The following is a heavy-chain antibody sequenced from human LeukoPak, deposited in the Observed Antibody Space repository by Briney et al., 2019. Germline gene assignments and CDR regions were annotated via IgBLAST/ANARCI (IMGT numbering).Heavy chain of an antibody. J-gene: IGHJ3*02. D-gene: IGHD5-24*01. CDR3: ARARWLQLPDI. V-gene: IGHV3-7*03. CDR2: IKQDGSEK. Sequence: PGGSLRLSCAASGFTFSSYWMNWVRQAPGKGLEWVANIKQDGSEKYYVDSVKGRFTISRDNAKNSLYLQMNSLRAEDTVVYYCARARWLQLPDIWGQGTMVTVSS. CDR1: GFTFSSYW.